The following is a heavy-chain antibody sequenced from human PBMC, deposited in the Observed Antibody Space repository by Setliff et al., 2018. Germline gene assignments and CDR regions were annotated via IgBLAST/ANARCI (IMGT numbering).Heavy chain of an antibody. Sequence: KSSETLSLTCTVSGDSISSAGYYWSWIRQHPGKGLEWIGYIYYSGNTYYNPSLQSRVTISIDTSKNHFSLKLNSVTAADTAVYYCARWLRWSFDYWGQGTLVTVSS. V-gene: IGHV4-31*03. CDR1: GDSISSAGYY. CDR2: IYYSGNT. D-gene: IGHD4-17*01. CDR3: ARWLRWSFDY. J-gene: IGHJ4*02.